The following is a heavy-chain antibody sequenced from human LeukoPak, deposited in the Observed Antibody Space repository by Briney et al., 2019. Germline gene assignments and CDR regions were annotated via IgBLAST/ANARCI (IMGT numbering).Heavy chain of an antibody. CDR2: IYYSGST. Sequence: SQTLSLTCTVSGGSISSGGYYWSWLRQHPGKGLEWIGYIYYSGSTYYNPSLKSRVTISVDTSKNQFSLKLSSVTAADTAVYYCARVTEITIFGVGSLHDAFDIWGQGTMVTVSS. CDR3: ARVTEITIFGVGSLHDAFDI. CDR1: GGSISSGGYY. V-gene: IGHV4-31*02. D-gene: IGHD3-3*01. J-gene: IGHJ3*02.